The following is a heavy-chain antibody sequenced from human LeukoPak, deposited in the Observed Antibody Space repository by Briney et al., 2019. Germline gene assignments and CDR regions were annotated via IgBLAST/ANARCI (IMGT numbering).Heavy chain of an antibody. Sequence: PSETLSLTCAVSGGSISSGGYSWSWIRQPPGKGLEWIGYIYYSGSTNYNPSLKSRVTISVDTSKNQFSLKLSSVTAADTAVYYCATSPHRALANWFDPWGQGTLVTVSP. V-gene: IGHV4-61*08. J-gene: IGHJ5*02. CDR1: GGSISSGGYS. D-gene: IGHD3-3*02. CDR2: IYYSGST. CDR3: ATSPHRALANWFDP.